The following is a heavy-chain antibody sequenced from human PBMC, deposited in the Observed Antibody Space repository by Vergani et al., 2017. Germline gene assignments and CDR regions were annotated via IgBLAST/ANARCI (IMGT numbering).Heavy chain of an antibody. CDR1: GDSIISRSYY. V-gene: IGHV4-39*01. CDR2: IYNSGNG. Sequence: QMQLQESGPGLVKASETLSLTCTVSGDSIISRSYYWGWIRQPPGKGLEWIGSIYNSGNGDSISSLKSRVTLSADTSKIQFSLRLTSVTAADTAVYYCASHMYYSDITSHFRGRYFDVWGRGTLVTVPS. CDR3: ASHMYYSDITSHFRGRYFDV. D-gene: IGHD3-16*01. J-gene: IGHJ2*01.